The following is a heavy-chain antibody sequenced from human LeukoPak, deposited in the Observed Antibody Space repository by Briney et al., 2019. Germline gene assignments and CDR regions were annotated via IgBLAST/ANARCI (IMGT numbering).Heavy chain of an antibody. V-gene: IGHV3-30-3*01. CDR2: ISYDGSNK. CDR1: GFTFRNYW. CDR3: ARGMGGIVGAKLPLDY. D-gene: IGHD1-26*01. J-gene: IGHJ4*02. Sequence: GGSLRLSCGVSGFTFRNYWMTWVRQIPGKGLEWVAVISYDGSNKYYADSVKGRFTISRDNSKNTLYLQMNSLRAEDTAVYYCARGMGGIVGAKLPLDYWGQGTLVTVSS.